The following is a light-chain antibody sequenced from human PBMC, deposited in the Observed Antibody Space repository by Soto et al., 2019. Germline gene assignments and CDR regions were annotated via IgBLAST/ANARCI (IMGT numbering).Light chain of an antibody. CDR1: SSDVGGYNY. CDR2: DVS. Sequence: QSALTQPPSASGSPGQSATISCTGTSSDVGGYNYVSWYQQHPGKAPKLMIYDVSKRPSGVPDRFSGSKSGNTASLTVSGLQAEDEADYYCSSYAGTNIHYVFGTATKVTVL. CDR3: SSYAGTNIHYV. J-gene: IGLJ1*01. V-gene: IGLV2-8*01.